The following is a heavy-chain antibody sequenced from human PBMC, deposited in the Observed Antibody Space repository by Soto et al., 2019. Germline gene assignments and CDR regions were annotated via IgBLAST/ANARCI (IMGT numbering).Heavy chain of an antibody. CDR2: IIPIFGTA. V-gene: IGHV1-69*01. D-gene: IGHD5-18*01. Sequence: QVQLVQSGAEVKKPGSSVKVSCKASGGTFSSYAISWVRQAPGQGLEWMGGIIPIFGTANYAQKFQGRVTITAEESTSTACMEMSSLRSEDTAVYYWARREVDTAMVMDWYVDLWGRGTLVTVSS. CDR1: GGTFSSYA. CDR3: ARREVDTAMVMDWYVDL. J-gene: IGHJ2*01.